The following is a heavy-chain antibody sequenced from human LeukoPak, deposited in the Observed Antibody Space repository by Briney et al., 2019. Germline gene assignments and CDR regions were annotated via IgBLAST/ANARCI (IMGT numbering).Heavy chain of an antibody. J-gene: IGHJ4*02. CDR2: INHSGST. V-gene: IGHV4-34*01. CDR1: GGSISSYY. CDR3: ARRLMVATKYYFDY. Sequence: SETLSLTCTVSGGSISSYYWSWIRQPPGKGLEWIGEINHSGSTNYNPSLKSRVTISVDTSKNQFSLKLSSVTAADTAVYYCARRLMVATKYYFDYWGQGTLVTVSS. D-gene: IGHD3-10*01.